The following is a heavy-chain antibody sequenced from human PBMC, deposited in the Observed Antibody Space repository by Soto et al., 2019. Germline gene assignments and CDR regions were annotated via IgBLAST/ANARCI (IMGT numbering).Heavy chain of an antibody. CDR2: IIPVFGTA. Sequence: GASVKVSCKSSGGVFNSYAISWVRQAPGQGLEWMGGIIPVFGTANLAQRFQDRVTITADRSTKTVYMELRSLRSEDTAVYYCARSAEAANKGNLDVWGQRTTVTVSS. J-gene: IGHJ6*02. CDR1: GGVFNSYA. V-gene: IGHV1-69*06. CDR3: ARSAEAANKGNLDV. D-gene: IGHD6-19*01.